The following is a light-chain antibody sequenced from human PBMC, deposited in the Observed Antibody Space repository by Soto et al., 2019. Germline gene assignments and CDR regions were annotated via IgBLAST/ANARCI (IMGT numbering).Light chain of an antibody. CDR3: QQYGTSPLA. V-gene: IGKV3-20*01. CDR1: QSVSSNY. J-gene: IGKJ4*01. Sequence: EIVLTQSPGTLSLSPGERATLSCRASQSVSSNYLAWYQQKPGQAPRLLIYGASSRATGIPDRFSGGGSGTDFTLTINRLEPEDFAVYFCQQYGTSPLAFGGGTKVEIK. CDR2: GAS.